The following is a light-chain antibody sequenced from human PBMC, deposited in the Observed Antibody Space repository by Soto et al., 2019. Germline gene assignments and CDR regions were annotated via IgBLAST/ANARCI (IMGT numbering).Light chain of an antibody. CDR1: STNIGTNT. CDR2: SNN. Sequence: QSVLTQPPSASGTPGQRVTISCSGSSTNIGTNTVNWYQQVPRTAPKLLIYSNNQRPSGVPDRFSGSKSGTSASLAISGLQSEDEADYYCAAWDDSLNGLYDFGTGTKVTVL. CDR3: AAWDDSLNGLYD. V-gene: IGLV1-44*01. J-gene: IGLJ1*01.